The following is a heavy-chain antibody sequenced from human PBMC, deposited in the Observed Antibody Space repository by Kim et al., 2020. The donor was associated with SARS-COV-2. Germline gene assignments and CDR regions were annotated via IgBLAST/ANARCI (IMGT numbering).Heavy chain of an antibody. Sequence: GGSLRLSCAASGFTFSSYSMNWVRQAPGKGLEWVSSISSSSSYIYYADSVKGRFTISRDNAKNSLYLQMNSLRAEDTAVYYCARDGEWELLSLYYYYGMDVWGQGTTVTVSS. CDR1: GFTFSSYS. CDR2: ISSSSSYI. J-gene: IGHJ6*02. D-gene: IGHD1-26*01. V-gene: IGHV3-21*01. CDR3: ARDGEWELLSLYYYYGMDV.